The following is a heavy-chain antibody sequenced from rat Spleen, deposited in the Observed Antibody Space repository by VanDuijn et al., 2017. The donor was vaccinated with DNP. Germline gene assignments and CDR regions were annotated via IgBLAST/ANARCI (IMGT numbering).Heavy chain of an antibody. J-gene: IGHJ2*01. CDR3: ARLLAGRSYYFDY. D-gene: IGHD2-7*01. CDR2: ISISGDST. CDR1: GFTFSDYY. Sequence: EVQLVESGGGSVQPGRSLKLSCAASGFTFSDYYMAWVRQAPKKGLEWVASISISGDSTYYRDSVKGRFTISRDNAKSTLYLQMNSLRSEDMAIYYCARLLAGRSYYFDYWGQGVMVTVSS. V-gene: IGHV5-22*01.